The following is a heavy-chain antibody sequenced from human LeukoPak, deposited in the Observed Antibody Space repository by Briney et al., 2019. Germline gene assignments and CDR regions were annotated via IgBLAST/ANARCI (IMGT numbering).Heavy chain of an antibody. CDR3: TGGFGHNWSPLEN. CDR1: GLTFRNYW. V-gene: IGHV3-74*01. CDR2: INGDGSDI. J-gene: IGHJ4*02. D-gene: IGHD1-1*01. Sequence: PGGSLRLSCAVSGLTFRNYWMHWVRQAPGKGLVWVSRINGDGSDISYADSVKGRFTISRDNAKNTLSLQMNSLTDDDTALYYCTGGFGHNWSPLENWGQGTLVTVSS.